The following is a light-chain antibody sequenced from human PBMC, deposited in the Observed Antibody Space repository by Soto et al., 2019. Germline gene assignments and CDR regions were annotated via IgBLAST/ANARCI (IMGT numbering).Light chain of an antibody. CDR1: SSDIGGYNY. CDR3: SSYAGSSNLV. CDR2: EVN. Sequence: QSALTQPPSASGSPGQSVTISCTGTSSDIGGYNYVSWYQQLPGKAPKLLIYEVNKRPSGVPARFSGSKSGNAASLTVFGLQAEDEADYYCSSYAGSSNLVFGGGTKLTVL. J-gene: IGLJ2*01. V-gene: IGLV2-8*01.